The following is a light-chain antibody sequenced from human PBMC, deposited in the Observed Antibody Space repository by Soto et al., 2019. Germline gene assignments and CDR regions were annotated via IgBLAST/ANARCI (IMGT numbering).Light chain of an antibody. J-gene: IGKJ4*01. CDR3: QQRSDWPST. V-gene: IGKV3-11*01. Sequence: IVLTPSPATLSLSPGDRATLSCRASQSVGSYLGWYQQRPGQAPRLLIYDASNRATGIPARFSGSGSGTDFTLTISSLEPEDFAVYYCQQRSDWPSTFGGGTKVEIK. CDR2: DAS. CDR1: QSVGSY.